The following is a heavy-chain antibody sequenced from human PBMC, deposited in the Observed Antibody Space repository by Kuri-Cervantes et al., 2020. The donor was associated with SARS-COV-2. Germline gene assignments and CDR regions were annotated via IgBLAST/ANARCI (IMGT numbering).Heavy chain of an antibody. CDR1: GSTFTTYW. CDR2: IYPGDSDT. J-gene: IGHJ6*03. D-gene: IGHD4-17*01. V-gene: IGHV5-51*03. Sequence: GESLKTSCKRSGSTFTTYWIGWVRQMPGKGLEWMGIIYPGDSDTRYSPSFQGQVTISADKSISTAFLQWSSLKASDTAIYNCARRAYGEQVDYYYMDVWGKGITVTVSS. CDR3: ARRAYGEQVDYYYMDV.